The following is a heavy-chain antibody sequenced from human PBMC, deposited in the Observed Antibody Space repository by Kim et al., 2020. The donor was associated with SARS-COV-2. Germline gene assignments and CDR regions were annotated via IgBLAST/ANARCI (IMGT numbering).Heavy chain of an antibody. D-gene: IGHD3-10*01. CDR3: AREVSGDDAFDI. CDR1: GGTFSSYA. Sequence: SVKVSCKASGGTFSSYAISWVRQAPGQGLEWMGGIIPIFGTANYAQKFQGRVTITADESTSTAYMELSSLRSEDTAVYYCAREVSGDDAFDIWGQRTNGHRLF. V-gene: IGHV1-69*13. J-gene: IGHJ3*02. CDR2: IIPIFGTA.